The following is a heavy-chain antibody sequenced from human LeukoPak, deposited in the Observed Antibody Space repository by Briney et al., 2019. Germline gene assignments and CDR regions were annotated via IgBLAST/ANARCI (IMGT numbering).Heavy chain of an antibody. CDR1: GFTFSSYG. CDR2: IWYDGSNK. CDR3: ARGPHSIYDSSGYYLLPRLDY. Sequence: GGSLRLSCAASGFTFSSYGMHWVRQAPGKGLEWVAVIWYDGSNKYYADSVKGRFTISRDNSKNTLCLQMNSLRAEDTAVYYCARGPHSIYDSSGYYLLPRLDYWGQGTLVTVSS. V-gene: IGHV3-33*01. J-gene: IGHJ4*02. D-gene: IGHD3-22*01.